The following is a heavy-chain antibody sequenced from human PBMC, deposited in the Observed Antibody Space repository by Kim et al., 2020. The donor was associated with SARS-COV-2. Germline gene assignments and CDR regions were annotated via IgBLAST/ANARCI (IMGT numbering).Heavy chain of an antibody. CDR1: GDRVSSNSAA. V-gene: IGHV6-1*01. CDR3: ARSLRFLEWSTRPRYYCYGMDV. J-gene: IGHJ6*02. D-gene: IGHD3-3*01. Sequence: SQTLSLTCAISGDRVSSNSAAWHWIRQSPSRGLEWLGRTYYRSKWYNDYAVSVKSRITINPDTSKNQFSLQLNSVTPEDTAVYYCARSLRFLEWSTRPRYYCYGMDVWGQGTTVTVSS. CDR2: TYYRSKWYN.